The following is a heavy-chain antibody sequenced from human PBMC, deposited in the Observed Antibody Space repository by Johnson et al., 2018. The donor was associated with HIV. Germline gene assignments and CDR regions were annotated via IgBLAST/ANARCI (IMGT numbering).Heavy chain of an antibody. D-gene: IGHD3-22*01. CDR3: VLGEDYYDSGGHHHGPAAFDF. Sequence: QVQLVESGGGLVKPGGSLRLSCAASGFTFSDFYMSWIRQAPGRGLEWISYISTTGTTIYYAESVKGRLTIYRDNAKNSLYLQMNSLRAEDTAVYYCVLGEDYYDSGGHHHGPAAFDFWGLGTMVTVSS. CDR2: ISTTGTTI. CDR1: GFTFSDFY. V-gene: IGHV3-11*04. J-gene: IGHJ3*01.